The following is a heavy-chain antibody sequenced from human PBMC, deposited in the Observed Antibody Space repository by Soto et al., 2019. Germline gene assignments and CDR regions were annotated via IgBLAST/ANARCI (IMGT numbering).Heavy chain of an antibody. J-gene: IGHJ4*02. CDR3: AASPLSSGLAYFDY. CDR2: ISYDGRNK. V-gene: IGHV3-30-3*01. D-gene: IGHD3-22*01. CDR1: GFTFSSYA. Sequence: QVQLVESGGGVVQPGRSLIFSCAASGFTFSSYAMHWVRQAPGKGLEWVAVISYDGRNKYYADSVKGRFTISRDNSKNTLYLQMNSLRAEDTAVYYCAASPLSSGLAYFDYWGQRTLVTVSS.